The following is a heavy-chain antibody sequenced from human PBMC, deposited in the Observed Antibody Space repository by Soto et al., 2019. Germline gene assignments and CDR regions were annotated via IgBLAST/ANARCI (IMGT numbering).Heavy chain of an antibody. V-gene: IGHV4-34*01. D-gene: IGHD2-8*02. Sequence: PSETLSLTCAVYGGSFGGYYWTWIRQPPGTGLEWIGEINHSGSTNYNPSLKSRVTISVDTSKNQFSLKLTSVTAADTAVYYCARDKITGLFDYWGQGTLVTASS. CDR3: ARDKITGLFDY. J-gene: IGHJ4*02. CDR1: GGSFGGYY. CDR2: INHSGST.